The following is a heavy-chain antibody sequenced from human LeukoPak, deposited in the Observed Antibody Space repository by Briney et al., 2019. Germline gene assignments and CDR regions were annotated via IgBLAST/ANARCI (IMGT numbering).Heavy chain of an antibody. Sequence: SETLSLTCGFHGGSFSHYYRTWIRQPPGKGLEWIGEIHPSGSTNYNPSFKSRVTISLDTSKNQLSLKLTSVTAAGTAVYYCARGEDRYKQGYWGQGTLVTVSS. CDR3: ARGEDRYKQGY. CDR1: GGSFSHYY. D-gene: IGHD5-24*01. J-gene: IGHJ4*02. V-gene: IGHV4-34*01. CDR2: IHPSGST.